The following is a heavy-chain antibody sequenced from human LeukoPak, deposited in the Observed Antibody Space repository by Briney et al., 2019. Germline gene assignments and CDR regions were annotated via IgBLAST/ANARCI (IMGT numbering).Heavy chain of an antibody. CDR3: ARGSSSSSWYFDY. D-gene: IGHD6-13*01. CDR1: GDSVSSNSAT. J-gene: IGHJ4*02. V-gene: IGHV6-1*01. Sequence: SQTLPLTCAISGDSVSSNSATWTWIRQSPSRGLEWLGRTYYRSKWYNEYAESVKSRITISPDTSKNQFSLQLNSVTPEDTAVYYCARGSSSSSWYFDYWGQGTVVTVSS. CDR2: TYYRSKWYN.